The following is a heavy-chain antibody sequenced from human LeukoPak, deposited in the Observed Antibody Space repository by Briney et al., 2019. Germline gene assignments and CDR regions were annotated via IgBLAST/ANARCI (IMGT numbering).Heavy chain of an antibody. CDR2: ISGSGGST. J-gene: IGHJ4*02. CDR1: GFTFSSYA. V-gene: IGHV3-23*01. Sequence: PGGSLRLSCAASGFTFSSYAMSWVRQAPGKGLEWVSGISGSGGSTYHADSVKGRFTISRDNSKNTLYLQMNSLRAEDTAVYYCARVHYGSYYFDYWGQGTLVTVSS. CDR3: ARVHYGSYYFDY. D-gene: IGHD4-17*01.